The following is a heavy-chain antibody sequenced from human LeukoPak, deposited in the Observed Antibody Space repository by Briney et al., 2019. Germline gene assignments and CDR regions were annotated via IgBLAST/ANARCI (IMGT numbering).Heavy chain of an antibody. D-gene: IGHD6-19*01. CDR1: GFTFSSYA. J-gene: IGHJ4*02. CDR2: ISGSGGST. CDR3: ARGNWQWLVQIDY. V-gene: IGHV3-23*01. Sequence: GGSLRLSCAASGFTFSSYAMSWVRQAPGKGLEWVSAISGSGGSTYYADSVKGRFTISRDNSKNTLYLQMNSLRAEDTAVYYCARGNWQWLVQIDYWGQGTLVTVSS.